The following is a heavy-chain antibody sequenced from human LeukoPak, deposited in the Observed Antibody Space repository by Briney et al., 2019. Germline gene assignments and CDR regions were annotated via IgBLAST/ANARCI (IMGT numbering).Heavy chain of an antibody. CDR3: AVADGRIVPGPLSYYYYGMDV. D-gene: IGHD2-2*01. Sequence: ASVKVSCKASGCTFTAYYMHWVRQAPGQGLEWMGWINPNSGGTNHAQKFQDRVTMTRDTSISTAYMELSGLRSDDAAAYYCAVADGRIVPGPLSYYYYGMDVWGQGTTVTVSS. CDR1: GCTFTAYY. J-gene: IGHJ6*02. V-gene: IGHV1-2*02. CDR2: INPNSGGT.